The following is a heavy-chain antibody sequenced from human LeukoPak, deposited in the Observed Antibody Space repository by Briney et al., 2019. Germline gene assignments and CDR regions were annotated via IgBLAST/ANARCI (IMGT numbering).Heavy chain of an antibody. CDR2: IYYSGST. J-gene: IGHJ4*02. V-gene: IGHV4-30-4*08. D-gene: IGHD3-10*01. CDR3: ARDHGYYGSGSPDY. CDR1: GGSISSSSYY. Sequence: SETLSLTCTVSGGSISSSSYYWSWIRQPPGKGLEWIGYIYYSGSTYYNPSLKSRVTISVDTSKNQFSLKLSSVTAADTAVYYCARDHGYYGSGSPDYWGQGTLVTVSS.